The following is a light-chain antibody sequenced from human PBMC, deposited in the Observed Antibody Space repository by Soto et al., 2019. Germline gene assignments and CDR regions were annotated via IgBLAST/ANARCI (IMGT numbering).Light chain of an antibody. CDR1: QSVSSY. J-gene: IGKJ1*01. V-gene: IGKV3-11*01. Sequence: EMVLTQSPGTLSLSPGDRATLSCRASQSVSSYLAWYQQKPGQAPRLLIYDASNRATGIPARFSGSGSGTDFTLTISSLEPEDFAVYYCQQRSNWPPTFGQGTKVDIK. CDR3: QQRSNWPPT. CDR2: DAS.